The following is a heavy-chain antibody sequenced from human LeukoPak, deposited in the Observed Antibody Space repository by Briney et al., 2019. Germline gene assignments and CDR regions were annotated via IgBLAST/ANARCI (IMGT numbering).Heavy chain of an antibody. CDR1: EFTVSSNY. CDR2: IYSGGST. D-gene: IGHD3-22*01. Sequence: PGGSLRLSCAASEFTVSSNYMSWVRQAPGKGLEWVSVIYSGGSTYYADSVKGRFTISRDNSKNTLYLQMNSLRAEDTAVYHCARDYYDSSGYRHDAFDIWGQGTMVTVSS. J-gene: IGHJ3*02. V-gene: IGHV3-53*01. CDR3: ARDYYDSSGYRHDAFDI.